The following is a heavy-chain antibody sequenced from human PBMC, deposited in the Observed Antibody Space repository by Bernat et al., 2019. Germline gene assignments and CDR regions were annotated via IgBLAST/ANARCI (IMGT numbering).Heavy chain of an antibody. CDR2: MYNGGST. Sequence: QLHLQESGPGLVKASETLSRTCTVSGASISSTSYYWGWIRQPPGKGLEWIGTMYNGGSTYYNPSLKSRVTISVDTSKNQCSLKLSSVTAADTAVYYCARMGGSGWPQADYRGQGTLVTVSS. CDR1: GASISSTSYY. CDR3: ARMGGSGWPQADY. D-gene: IGHD6-19*01. J-gene: IGHJ4*02. V-gene: IGHV4-39*01.